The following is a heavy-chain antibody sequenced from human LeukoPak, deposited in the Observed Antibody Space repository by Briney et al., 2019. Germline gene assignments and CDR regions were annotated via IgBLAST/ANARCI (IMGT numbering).Heavy chain of an antibody. V-gene: IGHV3-33*06. J-gene: IGHJ4*02. CDR1: GFTFSYYG. Sequence: PGGSLRLSCAASGFTFSYYGMHWVRQAPGKGVDWVAVIWYDASYLYYADSVKGRFTISRDNSKNTMYLQMNNLRAEDTAVYYCAKIVQFTAATGTGLDYWGKGTLVTVSP. CDR3: AKIVQFTAATGTGLDY. CDR2: IWYDASYL. D-gene: IGHD6-13*01.